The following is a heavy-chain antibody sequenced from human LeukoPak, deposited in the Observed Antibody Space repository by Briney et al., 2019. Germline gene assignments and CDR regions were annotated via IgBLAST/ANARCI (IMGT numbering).Heavy chain of an antibody. V-gene: IGHV4-59*01. D-gene: IGHD1-26*01. Sequence: PSETLSLTCAVSGGSISSYYWSWIRQPPGKGLEWIGYVSYSGSTNYNPSLKSRVTISLDTSKNQFSLKLSSVTAADTALYYCARDKGLGGSYYKPNWFDPWGQGTLVTVSS. CDR1: GGSISSYY. J-gene: IGHJ5*02. CDR3: ARDKGLGGSYYKPNWFDP. CDR2: VSYSGST.